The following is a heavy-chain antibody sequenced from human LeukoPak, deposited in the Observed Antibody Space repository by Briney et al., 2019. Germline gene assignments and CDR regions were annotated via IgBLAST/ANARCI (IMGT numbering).Heavy chain of an antibody. CDR2: ISWNSGSI. V-gene: IGHV3-9*01. CDR3: ARANFYDSSGRYFYCGMDV. D-gene: IGHD3-22*01. Sequence: QSGRSLRLSCAASGFTFDDYAMHWVRQAPGKGLEWVSGISWNSGSIGYADSVKGRFTISRDNAKNSLYLQMNSLRAEDTAVYYCARANFYDSSGRYFYCGMDVWGQGTTVTVSS. CDR1: GFTFDDYA. J-gene: IGHJ6*02.